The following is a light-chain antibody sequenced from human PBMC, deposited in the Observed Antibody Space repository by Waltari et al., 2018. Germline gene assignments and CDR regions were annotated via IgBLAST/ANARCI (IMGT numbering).Light chain of an antibody. CDR3: SAFAGSSQML. Sequence: QSALTQPPSASGSPGQSVTISCTGTSSDVGGFAYVSWYQQHPGKVPRLMIYEVSKRPSGVPDRSSGSKSGNTAPLTVSGLQVEDEADYYCSAFAGSSQMLFGGGTKLTVL. V-gene: IGLV2-8*01. J-gene: IGLJ2*01. CDR2: EVS. CDR1: SSDVGGFAY.